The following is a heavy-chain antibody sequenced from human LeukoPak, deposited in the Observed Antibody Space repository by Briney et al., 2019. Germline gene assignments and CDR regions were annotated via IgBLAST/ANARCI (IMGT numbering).Heavy chain of an antibody. V-gene: IGHV3-11*04. CDR3: AKDHDASFDY. CDR1: GFTFSDYY. Sequence: GGSLRLSCAASGFTFSDYYMSWIRQAPGKGLEWVSYISSSGSTIYYADSVKGRFTISRDNSKNTLYLQMNSLRAEDTAVYYCAKDHDASFDYWGQGTLVTVSS. CDR2: ISSSGSTI. J-gene: IGHJ4*02. D-gene: IGHD3-16*01.